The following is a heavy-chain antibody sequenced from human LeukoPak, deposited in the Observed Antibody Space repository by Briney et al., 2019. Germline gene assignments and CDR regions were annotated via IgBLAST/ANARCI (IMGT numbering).Heavy chain of an antibody. J-gene: IGHJ5*02. CDR1: GYTFTSYY. CDR3: ARVRPGYCSGGSCGNWFDP. D-gene: IGHD2-15*01. CDR2: INPSGGST. Sequence: ASVKVSCKASGYTFTSYYMHWVRQAPGQGLEWMGIINPSGGSTSYAQKFQGRVTITRDTSTSTVYMELSSLRSEDTAVYYCARVRPGYCSGGSCGNWFDPWGQGTLVTVSS. V-gene: IGHV1-46*01.